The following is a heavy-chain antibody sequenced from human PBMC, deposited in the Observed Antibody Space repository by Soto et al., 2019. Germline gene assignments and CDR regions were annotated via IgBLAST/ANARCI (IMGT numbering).Heavy chain of an antibody. CDR2: INSDGSST. J-gene: IGHJ4*02. CDR3: ASPYSSGWYVY. V-gene: IGHV3-74*01. CDR1: GFTFSSYW. Sequence: EVQLVESGGGLVQPGGSLRLSCAASGFTFSSYWMHWVRQAPGKGLVWGSRINSDGSSTSYADSVKGRVTISRDNAKNTLYLQMNSMRAADTAVYYCASPYSSGWYVYWGQGNLVTVSS. D-gene: IGHD6-19*01.